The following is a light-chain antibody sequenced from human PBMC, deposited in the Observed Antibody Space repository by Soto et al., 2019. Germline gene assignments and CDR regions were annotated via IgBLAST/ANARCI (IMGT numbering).Light chain of an antibody. CDR2: RAS. CDR3: QQYSNWPPFT. V-gene: IGKV3-15*01. CDR1: QSVSNN. Sequence: EIVMTQSPVTLSVSPGERATLTCRASQSVSNNLAWYQQKPGQAPRLLIYRASTRATGIPARISGSGSGTEFTLTISSLQSEDFAIYYCQQYSNWPPFTFGGGTKVDIK. J-gene: IGKJ4*01.